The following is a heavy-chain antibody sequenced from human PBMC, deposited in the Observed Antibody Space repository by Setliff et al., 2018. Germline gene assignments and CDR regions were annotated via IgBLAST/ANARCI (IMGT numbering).Heavy chain of an antibody. V-gene: IGHV3-23*01. CDR3: ASATGY. CDR2: ISTSGVST. J-gene: IGHJ4*02. Sequence: PGGSLRLSCAVSGFTFSSYAMSWVRQAPGKGLEWVSGISTSGVSTYYLDSVKGRFTISRDNAKTSLYLLMNSLRADDTAVYFCASATGYWGQGILVTVSS. CDR1: GFTFSSYA.